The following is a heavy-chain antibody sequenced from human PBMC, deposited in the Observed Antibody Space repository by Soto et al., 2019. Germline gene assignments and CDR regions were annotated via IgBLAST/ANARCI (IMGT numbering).Heavy chain of an antibody. D-gene: IGHD5-18*01. CDR1: GYSFTSYW. J-gene: IGHJ6*02. CDR3: ARRGGYSYGYDYYYGMDV. V-gene: IGHV5-51*01. CDR2: IYPGDSDT. Sequence: PGESLKISCKGSGYSFTSYWIGWVRQMPGKGLEWMGIIYPGDSDTRYSPSFQGQVTISADKSISTAYLQWSSLKASDTAMYYCARRGGYSYGYDYYYGMDVWGQGTTVTVSS.